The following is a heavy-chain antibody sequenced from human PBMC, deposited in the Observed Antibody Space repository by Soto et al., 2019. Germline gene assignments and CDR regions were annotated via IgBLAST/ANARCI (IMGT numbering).Heavy chain of an antibody. CDR2: IYSGGNT. Sequence: PGGSLRLSCAASGITVSSNYMSWVRQAPGKGLEWVSVIYSGGNTYYADSVKGRFTISRDISKNTLYLQMNSLRAEDTAVYYCARGLHYDFWSGYYAGAFDIWGQGTTVTVSS. CDR1: GITVSSNY. CDR3: ARGLHYDFWSGYYAGAFDI. D-gene: IGHD3-3*01. V-gene: IGHV3-53*01. J-gene: IGHJ3*02.